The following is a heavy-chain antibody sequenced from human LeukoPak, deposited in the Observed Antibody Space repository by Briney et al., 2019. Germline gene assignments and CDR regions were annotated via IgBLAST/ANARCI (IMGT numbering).Heavy chain of an antibody. CDR2: IKQDGSEK. D-gene: IGHD4-17*01. V-gene: IGHV3-7*01. CDR1: GFTFSSYW. CDR3: AGLCGLDDYGDYQDY. Sequence: GGSLRLSCAASGFTFSSYWMSWVRQAPGKGLEWVANIKQDGSEKYYVDSVKGRFTISRDNAKNSLYLQMNSLRAEDTAVYYCAGLCGLDDYGDYQDYWGQGTLVTVSS. J-gene: IGHJ4*02.